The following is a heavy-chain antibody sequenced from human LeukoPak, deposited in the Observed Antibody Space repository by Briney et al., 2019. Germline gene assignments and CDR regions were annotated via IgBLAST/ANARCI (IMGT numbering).Heavy chain of an antibody. CDR1: GFTFSNYA. CDR3: AKWGFSDRSGANFHS. CDR2: VTASARRT. V-gene: IGHV3-23*01. Sequence: GGSLILSCEASGFTFSNYAMSWVRQAPGKGLEWVSTVTASARRTYYADSVQGRFTISRDNSNNTLFLQVNSLRADDTAVYHCAKWGFSDRSGANFHSWGQGTLVTVSS. D-gene: IGHD3-22*01. J-gene: IGHJ4*02.